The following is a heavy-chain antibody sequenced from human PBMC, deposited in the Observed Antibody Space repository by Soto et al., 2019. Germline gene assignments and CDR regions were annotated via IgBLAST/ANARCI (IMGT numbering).Heavy chain of an antibody. D-gene: IGHD2-15*01. CDR2: IKSKTDGGTT. Sequence: GGSLRLSCAASGFTFSNAWMSWVRQAPGKGLEWVGRIKSKTDGGTTDYAAPVKGRFTISRDDSKNTLYLQMNSLKTEDTAVYYCTTDCSGGSCYPPGYWGQGXLVTVYS. CDR3: TTDCSGGSCYPPGY. CDR1: GFTFSNAW. J-gene: IGHJ4*02. V-gene: IGHV3-15*01.